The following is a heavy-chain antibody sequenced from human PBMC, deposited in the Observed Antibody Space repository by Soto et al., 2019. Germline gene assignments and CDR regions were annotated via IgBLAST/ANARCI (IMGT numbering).Heavy chain of an antibody. CDR3: RRGGYCGSDVCYSFNAFDI. J-gene: IGHJ3*02. CDR2: NSPSGDAM. CDR1: AFTFSSHE. V-gene: IGHV3-48*03. Sequence: GGSLRLSCAGSAFTFSSHEMNWDRPIPGEGLGWLSYNSPSGDAMYEQASVKSRFTNSRDNAKTALFLQMSSMRAEDAVVYYCRRGGYCGSDVCYSFNAFDIWGQGTMVTVSS. D-gene: IGHD2-21*01.